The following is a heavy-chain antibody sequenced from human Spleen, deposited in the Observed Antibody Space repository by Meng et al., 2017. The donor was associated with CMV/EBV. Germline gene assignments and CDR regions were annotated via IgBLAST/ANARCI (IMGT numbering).Heavy chain of an antibody. CDR1: GFTFSSYG. V-gene: IGHV3-30*02. Sequence: GGSLRLSCAASGFTFSSYGMHWVRQAPGKGLEWVAFIRYDGSNKYYADSVKGRFTISRDNSKNTLYLQMSSLRAEDTAVYYCAKDLGVVIATGYYGMDVWGQGTTVTVSS. CDR2: IRYDGSNK. CDR3: AKDLGVVIATGYYGMDV. D-gene: IGHD2-21*01. J-gene: IGHJ6*02.